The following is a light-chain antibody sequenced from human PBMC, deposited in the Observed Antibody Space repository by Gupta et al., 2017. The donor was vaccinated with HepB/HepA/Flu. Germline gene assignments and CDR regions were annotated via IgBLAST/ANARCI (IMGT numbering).Light chain of an antibody. Sequence: QSALTPPAPVSGAPGQSITIPFTGTTRDVGGYNYVSWYQQHPGKAPKLMIYDVSNRPSGVSNRFSGSKSGNTASLTISGLQAEDEADYYCSSYTSSSTLGGYVFGTGTKVTVL. CDR3: SSYTSSSTLGGYV. V-gene: IGLV2-14*01. CDR1: TRDVGGYNY. CDR2: DVS. J-gene: IGLJ1*01.